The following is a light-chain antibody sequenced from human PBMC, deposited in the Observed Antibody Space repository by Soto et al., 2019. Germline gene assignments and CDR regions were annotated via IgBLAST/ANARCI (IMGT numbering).Light chain of an antibody. CDR3: MQRKEFPVT. CDR1: QSLLHSDGKTY. CDR2: TLS. J-gene: IGKJ4*01. Sequence: DIVMTQTPLSLSVTPGQPASISCKSSQSLLHSDGKTYLYWYLQKPGQSPQLLIYTLSYRASGVPDRFSGSGSGTDFTLKISRVEAEDVGVYYCMQRKEFPVTFGGGTKVDIK. V-gene: IGKV2-40*01.